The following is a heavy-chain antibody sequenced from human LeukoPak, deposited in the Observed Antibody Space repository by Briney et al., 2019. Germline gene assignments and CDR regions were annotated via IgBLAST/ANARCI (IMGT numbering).Heavy chain of an antibody. D-gene: IGHD2-15*01. CDR2: ISSSGSTI. J-gene: IGHJ6*02. Sequence: GGSLRLSCAASGFTFSSYEMNWVRQAPGKGLEWVSYISSSGSTIYYADSVKGRFTISRDNAKNSLYLQMNSLRAEDTAAYYCARVPPWNNFATLYYYYGMDVWGQGTTVTVSS. CDR3: ARVPPWNNFATLYYYYGMDV. CDR1: GFTFSSYE. V-gene: IGHV3-48*03.